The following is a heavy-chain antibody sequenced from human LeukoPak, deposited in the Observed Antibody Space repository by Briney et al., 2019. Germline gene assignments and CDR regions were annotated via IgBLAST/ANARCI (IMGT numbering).Heavy chain of an antibody. J-gene: IGHJ4*02. Sequence: ASVKVSCKASGYTFTGYYMHWVRQAPGQGLEWMGRINPNSGATNYAQKFQGRVTMTRDTSISTAYMELSRLRSDDTAVFYCAREGVGYYDNSDYLPPGYYWGQGTLVTVSS. D-gene: IGHD3-22*01. CDR3: AREGVGYYDNSDYLPPGYY. V-gene: IGHV1-2*06. CDR2: INPNSGAT. CDR1: GYTFTGYY.